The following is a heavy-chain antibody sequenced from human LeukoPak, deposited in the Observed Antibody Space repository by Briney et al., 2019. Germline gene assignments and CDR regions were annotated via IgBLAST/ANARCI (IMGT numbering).Heavy chain of an antibody. CDR1: GGSISSSSYY. CDR3: VRATYTAMVPVY. Sequence: PSETLSLTCTVSGGSISSSSYYWGWIRQPPGKGLEWIGSIHYSGSTYYNPSLKRRVTISVDTSKNQFSLKLSSVTAADTAVYYCVRATYTAMVPVYWGQGTLVTVSS. D-gene: IGHD5-18*01. CDR2: IHYSGST. V-gene: IGHV4-39*07. J-gene: IGHJ4*02.